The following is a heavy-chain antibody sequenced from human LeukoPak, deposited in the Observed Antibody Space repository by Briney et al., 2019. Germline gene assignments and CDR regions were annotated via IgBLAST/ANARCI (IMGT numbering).Heavy chain of an antibody. J-gene: IGHJ4*02. CDR2: ISYDGSNK. V-gene: IGHV3-30*18. CDR1: GFIFTNYF. D-gene: IGHD6-13*01. CDR3: GKDSSSWYAYFDY. Sequence: GSLRLSCAASGFIFTNYFMHWVRQAPGKGLEWVAVISYDGSNKDYADSVKGRFTISRDNSKNTLYLQMNSLRADDTAVYYCGKDSSSWYAYFDYCGQGTLVTVSS.